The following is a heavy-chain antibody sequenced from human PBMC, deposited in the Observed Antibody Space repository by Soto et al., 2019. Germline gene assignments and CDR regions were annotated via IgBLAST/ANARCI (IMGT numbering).Heavy chain of an antibody. CDR3: GRGSRYQLLFRYYYGMDV. D-gene: IGHD2-2*01. V-gene: IGHV1-69*06. CDR2: IIPIFGTA. J-gene: IGHJ6*02. Sequence: GASVKVSCKASGGTFSSYAISWVRQAPGQGLEWMGGIIPIFGTANYAQKFQGRVTITADRSTSTAYMELSSLRSEDTAVYYCGRGSRYQLLFRYYYGMDVWGQGTTVTVSS. CDR1: GGTFSSYA.